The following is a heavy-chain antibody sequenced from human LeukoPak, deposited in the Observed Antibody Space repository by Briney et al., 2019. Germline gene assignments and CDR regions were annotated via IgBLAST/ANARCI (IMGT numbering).Heavy chain of an antibody. D-gene: IGHD3-9*01. V-gene: IGHV3-21*01. Sequence: PGGSLRLSCAASGFTFSSYSMNWVRQAPGKGLEWVSSISSSSSYIYYADSVKGRFTISRDNAKNSLYLQMNSLRAEDTAVYYCAGGGHFDSSFDYWGQGTLVTVSS. CDR3: AGGGHFDSSFDY. CDR1: GFTFSSYS. J-gene: IGHJ4*02. CDR2: ISSSSSYI.